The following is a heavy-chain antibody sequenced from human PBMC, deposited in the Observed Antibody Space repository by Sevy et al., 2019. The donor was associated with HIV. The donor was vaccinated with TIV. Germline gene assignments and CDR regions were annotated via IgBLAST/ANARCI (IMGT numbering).Heavy chain of an antibody. J-gene: IGHJ6*03. D-gene: IGHD5-18*01. CDR2: IYYSGCT. V-gene: IGHV4-59*01. Sequence: SETLSLTCTVSGGSISSYYWSWIRQPPGKGLEWIGYIYYSGCTNYKPSLKSRVTISVDTSKNQFSLKLSSVTAADTAYYYCARGGLGTAMVSILSYYYYMDVWGKGTTVTVSS. CDR3: ARGGLGTAMVSILSYYYYMDV. CDR1: GGSISSYY.